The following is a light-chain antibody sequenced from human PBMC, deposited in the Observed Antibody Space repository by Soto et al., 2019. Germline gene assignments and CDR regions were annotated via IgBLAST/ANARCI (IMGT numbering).Light chain of an antibody. Sequence: QSALTQPPSASGTAGQRVTISCSGSTSNIGRNTVNWYQQLPGTAPKTLIYSNNQRPSGVPDRFSGSKSGTSGSLAISGRLAEDEADYYCAAWDDTLNGYVFGTGTKVTVL. CDR3: AAWDDTLNGYV. J-gene: IGLJ1*01. V-gene: IGLV1-44*01. CDR1: TSNIGRNT. CDR2: SNN.